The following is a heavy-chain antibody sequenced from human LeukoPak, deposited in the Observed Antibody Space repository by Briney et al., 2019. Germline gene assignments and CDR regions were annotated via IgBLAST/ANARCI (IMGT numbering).Heavy chain of an antibody. V-gene: IGHV4-31*03. D-gene: IGHD1-26*01. J-gene: IGHJ4*02. CDR2: IYYSGST. CDR3: AKDVGKWESLHFFDY. Sequence: PSQTLSLTCTVSGGSISSGGYYWSWIRQHPGKGLEWIGYIYYSGSTYYNPSLKSRVTISVDTSKNQFSLKLSSVTAADTAVYYCAKDVGKWESLHFFDYWGQGTLVTVSS. CDR1: GGSISSGGYY.